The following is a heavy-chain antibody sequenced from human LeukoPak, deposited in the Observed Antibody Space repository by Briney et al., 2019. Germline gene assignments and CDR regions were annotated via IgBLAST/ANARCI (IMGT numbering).Heavy chain of an antibody. D-gene: IGHD3-10*01. CDR2: ISGSGGST. J-gene: IGHJ1*01. Sequence: PGGSLRLSCAASGFTFSSYAMSWVRQAPGKGLEWVSAISGSGGSTYYADPVKGRFTISRDNSKNTLYLQMNSLRAEDTAVYYCAKDLVVRGVIIEYFQHWGQGTLVTVSS. CDR3: AKDLVVRGVIIEYFQH. V-gene: IGHV3-23*01. CDR1: GFTFSSYA.